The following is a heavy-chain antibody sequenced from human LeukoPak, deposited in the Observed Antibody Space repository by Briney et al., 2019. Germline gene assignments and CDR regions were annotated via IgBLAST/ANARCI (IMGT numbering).Heavy chain of an antibody. J-gene: IGHJ4*02. CDR3: ARFSYSTSRALDY. Sequence: PSETLSLTCTVSGGSISSYYWSWIRQPPGKGLEWIGYIYYSGSTNYNPSLKTRVTISVDMSKNQFSLKLSSVTAADTAIYYCARFSYSTSRALDYWGQGTLVTVSS. D-gene: IGHD2-2*01. V-gene: IGHV4-59*08. CDR1: GGSISSYY. CDR2: IYYSGST.